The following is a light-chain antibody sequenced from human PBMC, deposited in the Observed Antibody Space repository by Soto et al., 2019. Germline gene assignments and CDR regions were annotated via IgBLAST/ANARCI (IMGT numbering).Light chain of an antibody. CDR3: HHYGTSPT. CDR1: QSVSYN. V-gene: IGKV3-20*01. Sequence: EIVMTQSPVTLSVSPGERATLSCRASQSVSYNLAWYQHRPGQAPRLLIYGASSRATGIPDRFSGSGSGTDFTLTISRLEPADFAVYFCHHYGTSPTFGQGTRLEIK. CDR2: GAS. J-gene: IGKJ5*01.